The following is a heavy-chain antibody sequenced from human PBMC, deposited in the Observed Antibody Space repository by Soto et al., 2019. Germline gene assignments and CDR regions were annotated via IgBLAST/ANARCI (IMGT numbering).Heavy chain of an antibody. J-gene: IGHJ4*02. CDR1: GFTFSSYA. CDR2: IGGTNGKT. CDR3: AKGMYSSSPADAGCFDR. Sequence: SLRLSCAASGFTFSSYAMSWVRQAPGKGLEWVSGIGGTNGKTYYADSVKGRFTISRDNFENTLSLHMSRLRAEDTAVYYCAKGMYSSSPADAGCFDRWGQGALVTVSS. V-gene: IGHV3-23*01. D-gene: IGHD6-6*01.